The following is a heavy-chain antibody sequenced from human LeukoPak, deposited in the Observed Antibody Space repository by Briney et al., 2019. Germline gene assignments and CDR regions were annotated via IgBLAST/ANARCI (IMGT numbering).Heavy chain of an antibody. CDR1: GFTFSSYA. V-gene: IGHV3-23*01. Sequence: GGSLRLSCAASGFTFSSYAMSWVRQAPGKGLEWVSVISGSGGSTYYADSVKGRFTISRDNSKNTLYLQMNSLRAEDTAVYYCAKGTSSYSSSWELDYWGQGTLVTVS. CDR2: ISGSGGST. D-gene: IGHD6-13*01. J-gene: IGHJ4*02. CDR3: AKGTSSYSSSWELDY.